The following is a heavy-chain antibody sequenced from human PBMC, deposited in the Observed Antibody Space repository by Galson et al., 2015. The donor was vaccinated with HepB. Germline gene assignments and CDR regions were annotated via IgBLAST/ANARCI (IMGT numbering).Heavy chain of an antibody. CDR3: ASRFKRSSGGAFDL. D-gene: IGHD3-10*01. CDR2: FFQSGTT. CDR1: GGSISSSPYH. Sequence: ETLSLTCTVSGGSISSSPYHWGWVRQPPGKGLEWIGSFFQSGTTYYNPSLKSRVTTLVDRSKNQFSLKVTSVTAADTAVYYCASRFKRSSGGAFDLWGRGTKVTVSS. V-gene: IGHV4-39*07. J-gene: IGHJ3*01.